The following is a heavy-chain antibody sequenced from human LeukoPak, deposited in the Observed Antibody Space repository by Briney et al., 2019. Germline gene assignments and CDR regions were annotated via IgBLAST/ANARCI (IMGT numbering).Heavy chain of an antibody. CDR1: GYTFTSYD. J-gene: IGHJ6*03. V-gene: IGHV1-8*01. CDR2: MNPNSGNT. D-gene: IGHD3-3*01. CDR3: ARASITIFGVVTPQDMDV. Sequence: ASVKLSCKASGYTFTSYDINWVRQATGQGLEWMGWMNPNSGNTGYAQKFQGRVTMTRNTSISTAYMELSSLRSEDTAVYYCARASITIFGVVTPQDMDVWGKGTTVTVSS.